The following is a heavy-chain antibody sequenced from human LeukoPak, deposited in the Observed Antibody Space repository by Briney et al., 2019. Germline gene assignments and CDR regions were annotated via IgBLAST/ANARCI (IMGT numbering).Heavy chain of an antibody. Sequence: PGGSLRLSCAASGFTFSSYAMSWVRQAPGKGLEWVSAISGSGVTTYYADSVEGRFTISRDNSKNTLYLQMNSLRAEDTALYYCAKDRDYYLVGFFDYWGQGTLVTVSS. D-gene: IGHD3-10*01. CDR2: ISGSGVTT. CDR1: GFTFSSYA. V-gene: IGHV3-23*01. J-gene: IGHJ4*02. CDR3: AKDRDYYLVGFFDY.